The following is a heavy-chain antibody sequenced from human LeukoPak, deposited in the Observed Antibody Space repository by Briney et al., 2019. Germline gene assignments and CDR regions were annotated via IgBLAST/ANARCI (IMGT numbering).Heavy chain of an antibody. V-gene: IGHV3-66*01. Sequence: PGGSPRLSCAASGFTVSSNYMSWVRQAPGKGLEWVSVIYSGGITYYADSVKGRFTISRDNSKNTLYLQMNSLRAEDTAVYYCAKFIRLRWYSYFDYWGQGTLVTVSS. CDR1: GFTVSSNY. CDR2: IYSGGIT. D-gene: IGHD4-23*01. J-gene: IGHJ4*02. CDR3: AKFIRLRWYSYFDY.